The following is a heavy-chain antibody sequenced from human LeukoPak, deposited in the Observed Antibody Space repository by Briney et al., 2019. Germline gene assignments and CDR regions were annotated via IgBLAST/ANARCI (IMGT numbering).Heavy chain of an antibody. CDR3: ARETEVPGGRSWDF. CDR1: GGSISSYY. D-gene: IGHD6-19*01. V-gene: IGHV4-4*07. J-gene: IGHJ4*02. CDR2: IHPSGTT. Sequence: PSETLSLTCTVSGGSISSYYWTWIRQPAGKGLEWIGRIHPSGTTNHNPSLKSRVILSLDMSNNQFSLKVRSVTAADTAVYYCARETEVPGGRSWDFWGQGNLVTVSS.